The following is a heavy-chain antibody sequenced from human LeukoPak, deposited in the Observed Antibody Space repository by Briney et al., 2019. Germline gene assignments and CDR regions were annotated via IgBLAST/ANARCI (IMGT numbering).Heavy chain of an antibody. Sequence: ASVKVSCKASGGTFSSYAISWVRQAPGQGLELMGWINTNTGNPTYAQGFTGRFVFSLDTSVSTAYLQISSLKAEDTAVYYCARGVVDSNGYYYLDYWGQGTLVTVSS. CDR2: INTNTGNP. J-gene: IGHJ4*02. CDR3: ARGVVDSNGYYYLDY. CDR1: GGTFSSYA. V-gene: IGHV7-4-1*02. D-gene: IGHD3-22*01.